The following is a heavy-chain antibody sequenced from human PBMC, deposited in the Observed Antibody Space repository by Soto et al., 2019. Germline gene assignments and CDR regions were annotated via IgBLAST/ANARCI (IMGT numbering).Heavy chain of an antibody. CDR3: GWGANQYFES. D-gene: IGHD3-16*01. J-gene: IGHJ4*02. CDR1: GLTVSDVW. CDR2: IRSRSAGGTT. Sequence: VPLVESGGDLVQPGVSLRLSCAVSGLTVSDVWLNWVRQAPGKGLEWVGRIRSRSAGGTTQYAAPVKDRFTISRDEPKNTVYLQMSSLKTEDTAVYFCGWGANQYFESWGQGTRVIVSS. V-gene: IGHV3-15*07.